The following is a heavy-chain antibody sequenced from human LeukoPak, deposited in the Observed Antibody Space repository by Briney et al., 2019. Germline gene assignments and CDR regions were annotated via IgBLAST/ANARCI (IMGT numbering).Heavy chain of an antibody. J-gene: IGHJ4*02. D-gene: IGHD6-19*01. Sequence: GGSLRLSCAASGFTFSNAWMSWVRQAPGKGLEWVGRIKSKTGGGTTDYAAPVKGRFTISRDDSKNTLYLQMNSLKTEDTAVYYCTARSGWEFDYWGQGTLVTVSS. CDR2: IKSKTGGGTT. CDR1: GFTFSNAW. V-gene: IGHV3-15*01. CDR3: TARSGWEFDY.